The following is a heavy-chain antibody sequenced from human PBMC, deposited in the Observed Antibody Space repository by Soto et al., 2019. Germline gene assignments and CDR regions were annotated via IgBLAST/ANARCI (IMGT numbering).Heavy chain of an antibody. Sequence: ASVKVSCKASGYTFTSYAMHWVRQAPEQRLEWMGWINAGNGNTKYSQKFQGRVTITRDTSASTAYMELSSLRSEDTAVYYCARDRSSSSWYGDFQHWGQGTLVTVSS. V-gene: IGHV1-3*01. CDR2: INAGNGNT. J-gene: IGHJ1*01. CDR3: ARDRSSSSWYGDFQH. D-gene: IGHD6-13*01. CDR1: GYTFTSYA.